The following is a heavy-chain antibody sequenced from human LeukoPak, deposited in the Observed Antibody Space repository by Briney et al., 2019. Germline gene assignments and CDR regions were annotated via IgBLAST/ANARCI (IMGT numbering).Heavy chain of an antibody. CDR3: ARDIAAARWEANY. D-gene: IGHD6-13*01. V-gene: IGHV4-34*01. J-gene: IGHJ4*02. CDR2: INHSGGT. Sequence: SETLSLTCAVYGVSFSGYSWNWIRQPPVKGLEWIGEINHSGGTNYNPSLKGRVTISVDTSKKQFSLKLSSVTAADTAVYYCARDIAAARWEANYWGQGTLVTVSS. CDR1: GVSFSGYS.